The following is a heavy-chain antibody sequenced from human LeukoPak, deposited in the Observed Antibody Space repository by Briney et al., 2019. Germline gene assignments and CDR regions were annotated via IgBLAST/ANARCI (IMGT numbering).Heavy chain of an antibody. V-gene: IGHV3-48*01. CDR2: IDSSSATT. CDR1: GFTFSYYS. Sequence: GGSLRLSCAASGFTFSYYSMTWVRQAPGKGLEWVSYIDSSSATTYYADSVKGRFIISRDNAKNSLFLQINSLRAEDTAVYYCARDFLVDVWGKGTTVTVSS. J-gene: IGHJ6*04. CDR3: ARDFLVDV. D-gene: IGHD2/OR15-2a*01.